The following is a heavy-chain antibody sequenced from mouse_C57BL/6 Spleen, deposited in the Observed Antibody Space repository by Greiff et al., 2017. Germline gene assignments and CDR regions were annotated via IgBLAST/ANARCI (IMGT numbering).Heavy chain of an antibody. J-gene: IGHJ2*01. V-gene: IGHV5-4*03. Sequence: DVMLVESGGGLVKPGGSLKLSCAASGFTFSSYAMSWVRQTPEKRLEWVATISDGGSYTYYPDNVKGRFTISRDNAKNNLYLQMSHLKSEDTAMYYCARRTWYYFDYWGQGTTLTVSS. CDR2: ISDGGSYT. CDR3: ARRTWYYFDY. CDR1: GFTFSSYA.